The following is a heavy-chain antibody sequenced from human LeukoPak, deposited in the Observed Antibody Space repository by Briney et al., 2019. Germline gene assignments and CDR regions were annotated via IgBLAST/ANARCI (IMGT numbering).Heavy chain of an antibody. V-gene: IGHV1-2*02. J-gene: IGHJ6*03. Sequence: ASVKVSCKASGYTFTGYYIHWVRQAPGQGLEYMGWINPNSGGTNYAQKFQGRVTMTRDTSISTAYMELSRLRSDDTAVYYCARDLYQWLPSTRPTAYYYYMDVWGEGTTVTVSS. D-gene: IGHD6-19*01. CDR2: INPNSGGT. CDR3: ARDLYQWLPSTRPTAYYYYMDV. CDR1: GYTFTGYY.